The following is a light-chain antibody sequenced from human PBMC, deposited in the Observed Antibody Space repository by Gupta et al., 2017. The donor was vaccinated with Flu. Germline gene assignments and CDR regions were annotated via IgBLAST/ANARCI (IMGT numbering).Light chain of an antibody. CDR3: QDEGSSPGT. V-gene: IGKV3-20*01. Sequence: EIVLTQSPGTLSLSPGERATLSCRASQTVSSSYIAWYQQKPGQAPRLLIYSASNKAAGIPDRFSGSGSGTEFTLSISRREPEDFAVYYCQDEGSSPGTFGQGTKVEIK. CDR2: SAS. J-gene: IGKJ1*01. CDR1: QTVSSSY.